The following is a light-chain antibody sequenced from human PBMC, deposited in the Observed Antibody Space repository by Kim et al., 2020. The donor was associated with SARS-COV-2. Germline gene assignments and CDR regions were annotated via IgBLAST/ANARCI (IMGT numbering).Light chain of an antibody. Sequence: FPCTLRSGLHVDIYNIFWYHQKPGSLPRYLLRYKSDSNKEQGSGVPSRFSGSKDASTNAGLLLISGFQSEDEADYYCAIWYSNTWVFGGGTQLTVL. J-gene: IGLJ3*02. CDR2: YKSDSNK. CDR1: SGLHVDIYN. CDR3: AIWYSNTWV. V-gene: IGLV5-39*01.